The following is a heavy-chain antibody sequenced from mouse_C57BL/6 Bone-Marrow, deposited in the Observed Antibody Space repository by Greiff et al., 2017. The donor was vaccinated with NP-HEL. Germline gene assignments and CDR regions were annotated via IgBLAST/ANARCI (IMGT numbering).Heavy chain of an antibody. Sequence: EVKLMESGGGLVQPGGSMKLSCAASGFTFSDAWMDWVRQSPEKGLEWVAEIRNKANNHATYYAESVKGRFTISRDDSKSSVYLQMNSLRAEDTGIYYCTRKTTVVDYYAMDYWGQGTSVTVSS. D-gene: IGHD1-1*01. J-gene: IGHJ4*01. CDR3: TRKTTVVDYYAMDY. CDR2: IRNKANNHAT. V-gene: IGHV6-6*01. CDR1: GFTFSDAW.